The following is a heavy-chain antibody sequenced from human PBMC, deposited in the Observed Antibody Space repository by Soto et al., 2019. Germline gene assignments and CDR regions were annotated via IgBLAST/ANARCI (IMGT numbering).Heavy chain of an antibody. CDR2: INTYNGHT. Sequence: QVQLVQSGAEVKKPGASVKVSCKASAYTFTSYGINWVRQAPGQGLEWMGWINTYNGHTNYAQKLQGRVTMTTDTXTXXAYMELRSLRSDDTAVYYCARYCSGGSCYGSWFDPWGQGTLVTVSS. J-gene: IGHJ5*02. V-gene: IGHV1-18*01. D-gene: IGHD2-15*01. CDR1: AYTFTSYG. CDR3: ARYCSGGSCYGSWFDP.